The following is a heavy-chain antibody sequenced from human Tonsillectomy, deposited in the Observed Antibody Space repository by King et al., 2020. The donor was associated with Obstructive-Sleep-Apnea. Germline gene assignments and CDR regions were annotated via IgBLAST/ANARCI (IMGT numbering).Heavy chain of an antibody. Sequence: VQLVESGGGLVQPGGSLKLSCAASGFTFSGSAMDWVRQASGKGLEWVVRIRSKANSYATAYAASVKGRFTLSRVASKNTEYLQMNSLKNEDTAAYYCTRPHLCSGGICYSVPGYYYGMDVWGQGTTVTVSS. CDR2: IRSKANSYAT. V-gene: IGHV3-73*01. J-gene: IGHJ6*02. D-gene: IGHD2-15*01. CDR3: TRPHLCSGGICYSVPGYYYGMDV. CDR1: GFTFSGSA.